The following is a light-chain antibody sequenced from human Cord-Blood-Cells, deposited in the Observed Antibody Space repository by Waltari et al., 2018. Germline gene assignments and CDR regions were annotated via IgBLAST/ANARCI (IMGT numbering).Light chain of an antibody. CDR3: QQYRSSPYT. Sequence: EIVLTQSPGTLSLSPGERATLSCRASHSVSSSYVAWYQQKPGQAPRLLIYGASSRATGIPDRFSGSGSGTDVTLTISRLEPEDFAVYYGQQYRSSPYTFGQGTKLEIK. J-gene: IGKJ2*01. CDR2: GAS. CDR1: HSVSSSY. V-gene: IGKV3-20*01.